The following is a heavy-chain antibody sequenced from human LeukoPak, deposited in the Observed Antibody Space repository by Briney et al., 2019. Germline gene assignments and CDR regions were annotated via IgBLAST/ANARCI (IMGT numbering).Heavy chain of an antibody. D-gene: IGHD4-23*01. Sequence: ASVKVSCTASGYTFTGYYMHWVRQAPGQGLEWMGRINPNSGGTNYAQKFQGWVTMTRDTSISTAYMELSRLRSDDTAVYYCARSDTVADAFDIWGQGTMVTVSS. CDR2: INPNSGGT. J-gene: IGHJ3*02. CDR3: ARSDTVADAFDI. V-gene: IGHV1-2*04. CDR1: GYTFTGYY.